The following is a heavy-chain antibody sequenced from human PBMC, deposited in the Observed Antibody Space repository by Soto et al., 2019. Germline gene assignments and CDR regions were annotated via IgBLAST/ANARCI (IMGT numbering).Heavy chain of an antibody. Sequence: QVELVESGGGVGQPGRSLRLSCAASGFTFSSYAMHWVRQAPGKGLEWVAVISYDGSNKYYADSVKGRFTISRDNSKNTLYLQMNSLRAEDTAVYYCARGRGSGYQSYFDYWGQGTLVTVSS. CDR3: ARGRGSGYQSYFDY. CDR1: GFTFSSYA. J-gene: IGHJ4*02. CDR2: ISYDGSNK. D-gene: IGHD3-22*01. V-gene: IGHV3-30-3*01.